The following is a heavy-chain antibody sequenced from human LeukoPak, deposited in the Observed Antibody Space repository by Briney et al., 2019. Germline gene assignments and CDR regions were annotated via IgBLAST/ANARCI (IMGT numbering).Heavy chain of an antibody. J-gene: IGHJ4*02. Sequence: SETLSLTCTVSGGSISSYYWSWIRQPPGKGLEWIGYIYYSGSTNYNPSLKSRVIISVDTSKNQFSLKLSSVTAADTAVYYCARVGGGHHYPHLDYWGQGTLVTVSS. D-gene: IGHD5-12*01. V-gene: IGHV4-59*01. CDR3: ARVGGGHHYPHLDY. CDR1: GGSISSYY. CDR2: IYYSGST.